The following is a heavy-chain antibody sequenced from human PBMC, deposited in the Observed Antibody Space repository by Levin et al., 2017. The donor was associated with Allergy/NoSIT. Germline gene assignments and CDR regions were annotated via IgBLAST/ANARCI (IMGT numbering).Heavy chain of an antibody. D-gene: IGHD4-17*01. J-gene: IGHJ3*02. CDR3: TTDVFRHRVFAEDYGDYVGSVVGFDI. Sequence: GESLKISCAASGFTFSNAWMSWVRQAPGKGLEWVGRIKSKTDGGTTDYAAPVKGRFTISRDDSKNTLYLQMNSLKTEDTAVYYCTTDVFRHRVFAEDYGDYVGSVVGFDIWGQGTMVTVSS. CDR1: GFTFSNAW. CDR2: IKSKTDGGTT. V-gene: IGHV3-15*01.